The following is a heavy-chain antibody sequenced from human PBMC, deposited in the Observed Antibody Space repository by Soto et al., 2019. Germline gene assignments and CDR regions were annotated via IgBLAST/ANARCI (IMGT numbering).Heavy chain of an antibody. CDR1: GYSFTSYW. Sequence: PGESLKISCKGSGYSFTSYWIGWVRQMPGKGLEWMGIIYPGDSDTRYSPSFQGQVTISADKSISTAYLQWSSLKASDTAMYYCARPASYCSSTSCHNYYYYMAVWGKGTTVTVSS. D-gene: IGHD2-2*02. CDR3: ARPASYCSSTSCHNYYYYMAV. V-gene: IGHV5-51*01. J-gene: IGHJ6*03. CDR2: IYPGDSDT.